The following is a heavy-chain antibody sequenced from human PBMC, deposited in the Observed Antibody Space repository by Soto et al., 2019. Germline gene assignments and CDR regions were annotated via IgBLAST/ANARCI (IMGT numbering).Heavy chain of an antibody. CDR2: INHSGST. J-gene: IGHJ4*02. V-gene: IGHV4-34*01. CDR3: GAVTRSPFDY. CDR1: GGSFSGYY. D-gene: IGHD4-17*01. Sequence: QVQLQQWGAGLLKPSETLSLTCAVYGGSFSGYYWSWIRQPPGKGLEWIGEINHSGSTNYNPSLKSRVTISVATSRNQSSLKLSLGPAATPAVYYGGAVTRSPFDYGGRGTLVTVSS.